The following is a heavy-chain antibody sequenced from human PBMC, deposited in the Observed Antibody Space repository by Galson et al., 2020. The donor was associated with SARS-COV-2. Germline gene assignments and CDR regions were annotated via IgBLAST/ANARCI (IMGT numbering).Heavy chain of an antibody. Sequence: SETLSLTCAVPGVPISSSNWWIWVRQPPGKGLEWIGEIYRNGSTHYNPSLTSQAAIAVDKSKNQSSLTLTSVSATHTAMYFCTRARRDYTTAEYYYYSMDVCGKGTTVIVSS. CDR1: GVPISSSNW. V-gene: IGHV4-4*02. CDR3: TRARRDYTTAEYYYYSMDV. CDR2: IYRNGST. D-gene: IGHD4-17*01. J-gene: IGHJ6*03.